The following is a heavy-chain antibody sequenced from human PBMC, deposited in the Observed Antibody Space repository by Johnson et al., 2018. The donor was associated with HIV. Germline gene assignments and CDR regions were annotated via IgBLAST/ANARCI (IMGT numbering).Heavy chain of an antibody. CDR1: GFTVSSNY. D-gene: IGHD2-15*01. Sequence: VQLVESGGGLVQPGGSLRLSCAASGFTVSSNYMSWVRQAPGKGLEWVSVIYSDGSTYYADSVKGRFTISRDNSKNTLYLQMNSLRAEDTAVYYCATPQEGYSAFDIWGQGAMVTVSS. CDR3: ATPQEGYSAFDI. CDR2: IYSDGST. J-gene: IGHJ3*02. V-gene: IGHV3-66*01.